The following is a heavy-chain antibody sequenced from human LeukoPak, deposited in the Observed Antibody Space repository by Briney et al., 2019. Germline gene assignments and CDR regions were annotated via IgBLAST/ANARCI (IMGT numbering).Heavy chain of an antibody. Sequence: PGGSLRLSRAASGFTFSTSGMHWVRQAPGKGLEWVAVIWFDGSNKHYADSVKGRFTISRDNSENTLYLQMNSLRAEDTAVYYCARDPSYCSSTSCYVGSPLYYYYPMDVWGQGTTVTVSS. V-gene: IGHV3-33*01. D-gene: IGHD2-2*01. CDR2: IWFDGSNK. CDR1: GFTFSTSG. J-gene: IGHJ6*02. CDR3: ARDPSYCSSTSCYVGSPLYYYYPMDV.